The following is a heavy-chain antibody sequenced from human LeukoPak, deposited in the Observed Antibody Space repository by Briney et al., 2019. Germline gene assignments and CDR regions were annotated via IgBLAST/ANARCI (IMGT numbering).Heavy chain of an antibody. CDR1: GGSFSGYY. V-gene: IGHV4-34*01. D-gene: IGHD6-19*01. Sequence: ASETLSLTCVVYGGSFSGYYWSWIRQPPGKGLEWIGEINHSGSTNYNPSLKSRVTISVDTSKNQFSLKLSSVTAADTAVYYCARRYSSGWFDYWGQGTLVTVSS. CDR3: ARRYSSGWFDY. J-gene: IGHJ4*02. CDR2: INHSGST.